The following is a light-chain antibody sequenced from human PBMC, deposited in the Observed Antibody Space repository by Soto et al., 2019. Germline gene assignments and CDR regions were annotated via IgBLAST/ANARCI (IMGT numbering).Light chain of an antibody. J-gene: IGKJ1*01. CDR2: KAS. CDR3: QHLWT. V-gene: IGKV1-5*03. Sequence: DNKMTQSPSTLSASVGDRVTITCRASQSISSWLAWYQQKPGKAPKLLIYKASSLKSGVPSRFSGSGSGTEFTLTISSLQPDDFATYYCQHLWTFGQGTKVDIK. CDR1: QSISSW.